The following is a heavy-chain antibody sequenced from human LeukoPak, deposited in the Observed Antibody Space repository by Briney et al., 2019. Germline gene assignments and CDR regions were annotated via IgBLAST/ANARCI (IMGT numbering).Heavy chain of an antibody. V-gene: IGHV1-46*01. CDR1: GYTFTSYY. CDR2: INPSGGST. D-gene: IGHD3-9*01. J-gene: IGHJ4*02. Sequence: ASVKVSCKASGYTFTSYYMHWVRQAPGQGLEWMGIINPSGGSTSYAQKFQGRVTMTRDTSTSTVYMELSSLRSEDTAVYYCARAGYDILTGYTDFDYWGRGTLVTVSS. CDR3: ARAGYDILTGYTDFDY.